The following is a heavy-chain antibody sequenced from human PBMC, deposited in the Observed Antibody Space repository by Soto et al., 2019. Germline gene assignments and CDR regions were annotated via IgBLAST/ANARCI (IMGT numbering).Heavy chain of an antibody. D-gene: IGHD3-3*01. V-gene: IGHV1-18*04. J-gene: IGHJ5*01. Sequence: QVHLVQSGAEVKEPGASVKVSCKASGYTFRNYAITWVRQAPGQGLEWMGLINTYKGDTNYAHKFQGRVPMTTDTATSTAYMELRSLRSDDTAISYCARDAAFWSGRNLNWFDSWGQGTLVTFSS. CDR2: INTYKGDT. CDR3: ARDAAFWSGRNLNWFDS. CDR1: GYTFRNYA.